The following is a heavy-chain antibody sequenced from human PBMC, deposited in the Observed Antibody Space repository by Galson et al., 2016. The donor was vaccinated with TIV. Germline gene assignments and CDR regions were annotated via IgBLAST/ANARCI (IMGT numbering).Heavy chain of an antibody. CDR2: FYHTGST. V-gene: IGHV4-59*01. CDR3: TRDVTVLPETTDYYYYYVDV. Sequence: LTCTVSGGSISTYYWSWIRQPPGKGLEWIGYFYHTGSTNYNPSLRGRATISVDRSKNQFSLSLSSVTAADTAVYFCTRDVTVLPETTDYYYYYVDVWGRGTTVTVSS. CDR1: GGSISTYY. J-gene: IGHJ6*03. D-gene: IGHD4-17*01.